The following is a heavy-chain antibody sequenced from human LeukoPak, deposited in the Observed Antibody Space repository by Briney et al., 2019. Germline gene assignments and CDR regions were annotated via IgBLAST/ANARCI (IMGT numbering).Heavy chain of an antibody. J-gene: IGHJ3*02. CDR3: ARAPRYYGFWSGSEAFDI. CDR1: GGSISSGSYY. V-gene: IGHV4-61*02. D-gene: IGHD3-3*01. Sequence: SETLSLTCTVSGGSISSGSYYWSWIRQPAGKGLEWIGRIHTSGSTNYNPSLKSRVTISVDTSKNQFSLKLSSVTAADTAVYYCARAPRYYGFWSGSEAFDIWGQGTMVTVSS. CDR2: IHTSGST.